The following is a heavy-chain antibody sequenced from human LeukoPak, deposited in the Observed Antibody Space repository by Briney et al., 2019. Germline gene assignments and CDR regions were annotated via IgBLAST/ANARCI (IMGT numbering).Heavy chain of an antibody. CDR3: VRGAWQQLVDY. D-gene: IGHD6-13*01. CDR2: ISSDGSKN. J-gene: IGHJ4*02. CDR1: GFTFSNYG. Sequence: GGSLRLSCAASGFTFSNYGMHWVRQTPGKGLEWVALISSDGSKNIYADSVKGRFTISRDNSKNTVYLQMNSLRAEDTAVYYCVRGAWQQLVDYWGQGTLVTVSS. V-gene: IGHV3-30*03.